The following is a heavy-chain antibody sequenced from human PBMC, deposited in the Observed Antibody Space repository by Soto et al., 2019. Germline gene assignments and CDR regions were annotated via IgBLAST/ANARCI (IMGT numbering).Heavy chain of an antibody. Sequence: QGQLVQSGAEVKKPGASVKVSCKASGYTFTSHGITWVRQAPGQGLEWMGWISAYKGRTDYAQRVQGRVTMTTDTRPSTAYLELWSLRSEDTAVYYCARGVSNDAFDIWGQGTMVTVSS. CDR3: ARGVSNDAFDI. J-gene: IGHJ3*02. D-gene: IGHD2-2*01. V-gene: IGHV1-18*01. CDR1: GYTFTSHG. CDR2: ISAYKGRT.